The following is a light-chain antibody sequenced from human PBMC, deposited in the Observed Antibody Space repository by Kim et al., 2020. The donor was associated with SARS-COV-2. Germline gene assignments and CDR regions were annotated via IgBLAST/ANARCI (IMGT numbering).Light chain of an antibody. CDR3: SSYRSRSALEV. CDR1: SSDVCDYNY. V-gene: IGLV2-14*01. Sequence: QSITIICTGTSSDVCDYNYVFWFQQPPGRAPKVIIFEVNNRPSGVSNRFSGSKSGNTASLTISGLLTEDEATYYCSSYRSRSALEVFGTGTKVTVL. J-gene: IGLJ1*01. CDR2: EVN.